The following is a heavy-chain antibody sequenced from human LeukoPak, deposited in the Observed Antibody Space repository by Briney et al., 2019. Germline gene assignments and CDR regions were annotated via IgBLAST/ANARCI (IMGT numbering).Heavy chain of an antibody. V-gene: IGHV3-21*04. J-gene: IGHJ4*02. CDR3: AKDPRGHRLLWFGELFDY. CDR2: ISSSSSYI. D-gene: IGHD3-10*01. Sequence: PGRSPRLSCAASGFTFSSYSMNWVRQAPGKGLEWVSSISSSSSYIYYADSVKGRFTISRDNAKNSLYLQMNSLRAEDTAVYYCAKDPRGHRLLWFGELFDYWGQGTLVTVSS. CDR1: GFTFSSYS.